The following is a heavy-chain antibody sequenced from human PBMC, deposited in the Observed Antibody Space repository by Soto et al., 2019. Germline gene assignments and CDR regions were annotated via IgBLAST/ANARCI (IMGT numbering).Heavy chain of an antibody. CDR3: AKDMGAVAGTGFDY. D-gene: IGHD6-19*01. CDR1: GFTFDDYA. Sequence: GVSLRLSCAASGFTFDDYAMHWVRQAPGKGLEWVSGISWNSGSIGYADSVKGRFTISRDNAKNSLYLQMNSLRAEDTALYYCAKDMGAVAGTGFDYWGQGTLVTVSS. J-gene: IGHJ4*02. V-gene: IGHV3-9*01. CDR2: ISWNSGSI.